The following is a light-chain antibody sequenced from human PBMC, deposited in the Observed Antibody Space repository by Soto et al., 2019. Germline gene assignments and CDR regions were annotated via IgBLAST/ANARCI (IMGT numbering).Light chain of an antibody. Sequence: QSALTQPRPVSGSPGQSVTVSCTGTSRDVAVYGYVSWFQQHPGKAPQLLIYDVTKRPSGVPDRFSGSKSGNTAALTISGLQAEDEAEYFYSSYAGSYTWIFGRGTKVTVL. CDR3: SSYAGSYTWI. CDR2: DVT. CDR1: SRDVAVYGY. J-gene: IGLJ1*01. V-gene: IGLV2-11*01.